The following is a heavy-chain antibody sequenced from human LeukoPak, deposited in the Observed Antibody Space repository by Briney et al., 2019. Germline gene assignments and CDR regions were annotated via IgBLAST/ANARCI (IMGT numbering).Heavy chain of an antibody. CDR3: ARVPYDYTFDY. V-gene: IGHV3-66*01. D-gene: IGHD4-11*01. CDR1: GFTVSSNY. CDR2: IYSDGSK. J-gene: IGHJ4*02. Sequence: GGSLRLSCTASGFTVSSNYITWVRQAPGKGLEWVSIIYSDGSKYYADSVKDRFTISRDNSKNMLYLQMNSLRAEDTAVYYCARVPYDYTFDYWGQGTLVTVSS.